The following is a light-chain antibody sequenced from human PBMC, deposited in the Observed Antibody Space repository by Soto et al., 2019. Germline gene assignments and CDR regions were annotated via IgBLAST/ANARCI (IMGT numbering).Light chain of an antibody. CDR3: QQYSGAPYT. V-gene: IGKV4-1*01. CDR1: QSVFYSANNKNY. J-gene: IGKJ2*01. CDR2: WAS. Sequence: DIVMTQSPDSLAVSLGERATINCKSSQSVFYSANNKNYLAWYQQKPGQTPKLLSYWASIRESGVSYRFSGSESGTDFTLSITGLQAEDLAVYYFQQYSGAPYTFGQGTTRAIQ.